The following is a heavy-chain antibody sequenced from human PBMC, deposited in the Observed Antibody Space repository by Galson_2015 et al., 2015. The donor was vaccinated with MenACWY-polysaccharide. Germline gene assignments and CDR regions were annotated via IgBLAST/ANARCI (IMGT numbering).Heavy chain of an antibody. CDR2: IRSKTDGGTL. CDR3: VTGLTLDY. Sequence: SLRLSCAASGFTFNNAWMNWVRQAPGKGLEWIGRIRSKTDGGTLDYAAPVKGRFSISRDDSKNTVYLQMNSLKTEDTAVYYCVTGLTLDYWGQGTLVTVSS. V-gene: IGHV3-15*01. CDR1: GFTFNNAW. D-gene: IGHD4/OR15-4a*01. J-gene: IGHJ4*02.